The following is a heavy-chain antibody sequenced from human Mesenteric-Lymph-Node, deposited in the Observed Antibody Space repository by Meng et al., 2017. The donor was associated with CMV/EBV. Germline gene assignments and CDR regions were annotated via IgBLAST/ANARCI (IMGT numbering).Heavy chain of an antibody. CDR3: AKVPLRGAAAYFDY. J-gene: IGHJ4*02. Sequence: GESLKISCAASGFSFSSYGMNWVRQAPGKGLEWVAFIRYDGSDEYYADSVKGRFTMSRDNSKNTLYLQMNSLRAEDTAVYYCAKVPLRGAAAYFDYWGQGTLVTVSS. CDR1: GFSFSSYG. CDR2: IRYDGSDE. V-gene: IGHV3-30*02. D-gene: IGHD6-13*01.